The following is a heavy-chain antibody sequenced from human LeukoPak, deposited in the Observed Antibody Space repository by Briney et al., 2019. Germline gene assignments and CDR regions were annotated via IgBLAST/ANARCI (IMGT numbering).Heavy chain of an antibody. J-gene: IGHJ4*02. CDR2: IYYSGST. D-gene: IGHD2-2*01. CDR1: GGSISSSSYY. V-gene: IGHV4-39*01. Sequence: PSETLSLTCTVSGGSISSSSYYWRWIRQPPGKGLEWIGSIYYSGSTYYTPSLKSRVTISVDTSKNQFSLKLSSVTAADTAVYYCARHRYRSSTSCYFFDYWGQGTLVTVSS. CDR3: ARHRYRSSTSCYFFDY.